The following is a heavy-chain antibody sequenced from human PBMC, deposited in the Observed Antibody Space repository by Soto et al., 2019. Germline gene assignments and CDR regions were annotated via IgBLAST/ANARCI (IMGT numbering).Heavy chain of an antibody. D-gene: IGHD2-8*02. V-gene: IGHV3-7*02. CDR1: GFTFSSSW. CDR2: INPEGSAE. J-gene: IGHJ4*02. CDR3: ARHGVWCFDF. Sequence: EMQLVESGGALVQPGGSLRLSCAASGFTFSSSWMAWVRQAPGKGLEWVANINPEGSAEYYVDSVKGQFTISRDNAKNSLYLQMNSLRLEDTALYYCARHGVWCFDFWGQGTLVSISS.